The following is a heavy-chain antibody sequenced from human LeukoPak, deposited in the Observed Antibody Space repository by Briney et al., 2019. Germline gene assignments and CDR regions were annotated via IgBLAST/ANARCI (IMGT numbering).Heavy chain of an antibody. CDR1: GFTFSSYS. V-gene: IGHV3-21*01. J-gene: IGHJ5*02. D-gene: IGHD3-22*01. CDR2: ISSSSSYI. Sequence: GGSLRLSCAASGFTFSSYSMNWVRQAPGKGLEWVSSISSSSSYIYYADSVKGRFTISRDNAKNSLYLQMNSLRAEDTAVYYCARDKSYYYDSSGYPWFDPWGQGTLVTVSS. CDR3: ARDKSYYYDSSGYPWFDP.